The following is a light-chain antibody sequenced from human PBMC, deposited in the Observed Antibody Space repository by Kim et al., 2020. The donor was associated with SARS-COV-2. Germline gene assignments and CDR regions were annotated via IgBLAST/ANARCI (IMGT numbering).Light chain of an antibody. Sequence: SASVGDKITITCRASQNVNIWLAWYQQRPGKAPKLLIFKASTLEGGVPSRFSGSGSGTEFTLTITSLQPDDAATYFCQQYNNRWTFGQGTKVDIK. V-gene: IGKV1-5*03. CDR1: QNVNIW. CDR2: KAS. CDR3: QQYNNRWT. J-gene: IGKJ1*01.